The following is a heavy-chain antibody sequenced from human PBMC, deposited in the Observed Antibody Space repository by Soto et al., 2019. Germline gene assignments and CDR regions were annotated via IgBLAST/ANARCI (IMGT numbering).Heavy chain of an antibody. CDR3: ARDILDSKATFDY. D-gene: IGHD4-4*01. Sequence: HPGGSLRLSCAASGFTFSSHWMSWVRQAPGKGLEWVANMNQDGSRKHYVDSVKGRFTISRDNAENSLFLQMDSLRAEDTAVYYCARDILDSKATFDYWGQGALVTVSS. CDR2: MNQDGSRK. V-gene: IGHV3-7*01. CDR1: GFTFSSHW. J-gene: IGHJ4*02.